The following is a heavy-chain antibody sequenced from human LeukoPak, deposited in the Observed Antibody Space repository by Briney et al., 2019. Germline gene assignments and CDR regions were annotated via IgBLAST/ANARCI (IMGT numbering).Heavy chain of an antibody. J-gene: IGHJ4*02. Sequence: GSLRLSCAASGFAFSGYWMTWVRQPPGKGLEWVANIKADGSEKYYVDSVKGRFTISRDDAKRTVDLQMDNLRAEDTAIYYCAYRNNFEYWGQGALVTVSS. V-gene: IGHV3-7*05. D-gene: IGHD1-26*01. CDR2: IKADGSEK. CDR3: AYRNNFEY. CDR1: GFAFSGYW.